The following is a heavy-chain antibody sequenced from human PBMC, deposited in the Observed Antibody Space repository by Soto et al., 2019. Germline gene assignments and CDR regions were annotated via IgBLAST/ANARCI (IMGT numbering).Heavy chain of an antibody. CDR1: GGTFSTHG. J-gene: IGHJ6*02. D-gene: IGHD2-2*02. V-gene: IGHV1-69*06. CDR3: ARDGGDCGGIRCYTWGDYYYYNNGMDV. CDR2: LMPIFGKP. Sequence: QVQLVQSGAEVKKPGSSVKVSCKAPGGTFSTHGISWVRQAPGQGLEWMGGLMPIFGKPNYAQKFQGRVTITADKTTSTAYMELSSLRSEDTAVYYCARDGGDCGGIRCYTWGDYYYYNNGMDVWGQGTTVTVSS.